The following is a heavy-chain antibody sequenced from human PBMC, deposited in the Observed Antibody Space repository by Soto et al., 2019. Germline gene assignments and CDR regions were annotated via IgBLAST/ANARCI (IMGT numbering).Heavy chain of an antibody. CDR3: ARDSRYFDWLLPNYYYYYYMDV. V-gene: IGHV1-18*01. Sequence: ASVKVSCKASGYTFTSYGISWVRQAPGQGLEWMGWISAYNGNTNYAQKLQGRVTMTTDTSTSTAYMELRSLRSDDTAVYYCARDSRYFDWLLPNYYYYYYMDVWGKGTTVTV. CDR1: GYTFTSYG. D-gene: IGHD3-9*01. J-gene: IGHJ6*03. CDR2: ISAYNGNT.